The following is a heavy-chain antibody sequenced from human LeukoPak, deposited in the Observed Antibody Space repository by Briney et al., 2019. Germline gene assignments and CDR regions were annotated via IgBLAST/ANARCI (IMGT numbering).Heavy chain of an antibody. CDR1: GITFSGAA. V-gene: IGHV3-73*01. CDR3: VRSGGVRFDP. D-gene: IGHD3-16*01. J-gene: IGHJ5*02. CDR2: IRSKTNAYAT. Sequence: GGSLRLSCAASGITFSGAAMHWVRQTSGKGLEWVGRIRSKTNAYATVYAASVRGRFTISRDDSRNTAYLQMNSLRAEDTAVYYCVRSGGVRFDPWGQGTLVSVSS.